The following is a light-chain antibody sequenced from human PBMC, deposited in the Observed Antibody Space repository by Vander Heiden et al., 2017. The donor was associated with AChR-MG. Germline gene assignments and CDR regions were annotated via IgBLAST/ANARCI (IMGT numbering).Light chain of an antibody. J-gene: IGKJ4*01. CDR2: RAS. CDR1: QSVLYRCNNENY. CDR3: QQYYSTLSLT. V-gene: IGKV4-1*01. Sequence: DIVLTQSPDSLAVSLGERAPTNCKSSQSVLYRCNNENYLGWYQQKPGQPPKLLIYRASTRESGVPDRISGSGSGTDFTLTISSLQAEDVADYYCQQYYSTLSLTFGGGTKVEIK.